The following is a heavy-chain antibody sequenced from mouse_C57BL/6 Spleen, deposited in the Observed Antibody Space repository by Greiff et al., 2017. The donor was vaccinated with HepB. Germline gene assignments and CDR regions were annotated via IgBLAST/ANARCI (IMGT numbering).Heavy chain of an antibody. V-gene: IGHV1-19*01. D-gene: IGHD1-1*01. CDR3: ARENYGSSYCDY. CDR1: GYTFTDYY. CDR2: INPYNGGT. J-gene: IGHJ2*01. Sequence: VQLQQSGPVLVKPGASVKMSCKASGYTFTDYYMNWVKQSHGKSLEWIGVINPYNGGTSYNQKFKGKATLTVDKSSSTAYMELNSLTSEDSAVYYCARENYGSSYCDYWGQGTTLTVSS.